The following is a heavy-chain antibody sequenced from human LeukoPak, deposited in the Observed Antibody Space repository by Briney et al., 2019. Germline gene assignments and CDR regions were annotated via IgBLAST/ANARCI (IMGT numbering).Heavy chain of an antibody. CDR1: GSTFSSYW. V-gene: IGHV3-7*03. J-gene: IGHJ4*02. CDR2: IKQDGSEK. CDR3: ARDTGGVDY. Sequence: GGYLRLSCAASGSTFSSYWMSWVRQAPGKGPEWVANIKQDGSEKYYVDSVKGRFTISRDNAKNSLYLQMNSLRAEDTAVYYCARDTGGVDYWGQGTLVTVSS. D-gene: IGHD3-16*01.